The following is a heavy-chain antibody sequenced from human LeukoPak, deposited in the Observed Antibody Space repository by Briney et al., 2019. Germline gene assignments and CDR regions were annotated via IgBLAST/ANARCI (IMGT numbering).Heavy chain of an antibody. J-gene: IGHJ5*02. V-gene: IGHV4-39*07. D-gene: IGHD2-8*01. CDR3: ARDMTPLAGSERGEGILPLPGDVLMVYENWFDP. Sequence: SSETLSLTCTVSGVSISSGHYYWAWIRQPPGKGLEWIGSIYYSGSTYYNPSLKSRVTISVDTSKNQFSLKLSSVTAADTAVYYCARDMTPLAGSERGEGILPLPGDVLMVYENWFDPWGQGTLVTVSS. CDR2: IYYSGST. CDR1: GVSISSGHYY.